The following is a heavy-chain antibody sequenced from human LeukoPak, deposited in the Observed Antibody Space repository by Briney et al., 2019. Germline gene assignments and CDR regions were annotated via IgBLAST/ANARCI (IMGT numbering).Heavy chain of an antibody. J-gene: IGHJ4*02. CDR1: GGSISSSNW. D-gene: IGHD6-6*01. CDR3: ANIGGYSSSSSGSDYFDY. Sequence: SGTLSLTCAVSGGSISSSNWWSWVRQPPGKGLEWIGEIYHSGSTNYNPSLKSRVTISVDKSKNQFSLKLSSVTAADTAVYYCANIGGYSSSSSGSDYFDYWGQGTLVTVSS. CDR2: IYHSGST. V-gene: IGHV4-4*02.